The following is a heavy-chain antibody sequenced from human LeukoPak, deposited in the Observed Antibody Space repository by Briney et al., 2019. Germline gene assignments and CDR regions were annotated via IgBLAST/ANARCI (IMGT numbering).Heavy chain of an antibody. V-gene: IGHV3-23*01. CDR3: AKDRVSPGFNLFDP. CDR1: GFTFSSYA. Sequence: PGGSLRLSCAASGFTFSSYAMSWVRQAPGKGLEWVSAIGGRGDTTYYADSVKGRFTISRDNSKSTVFLQMNSLRTEDTAVYYCAKDRVSPGFNLFDPWGQGTLVTVSS. J-gene: IGHJ5*02. D-gene: IGHD3-16*01. CDR2: IGGRGDTT.